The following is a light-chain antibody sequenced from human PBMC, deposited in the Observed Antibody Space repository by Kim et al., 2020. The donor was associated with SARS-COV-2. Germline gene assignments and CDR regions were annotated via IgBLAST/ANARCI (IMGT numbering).Light chain of an antibody. CDR1: SSNIGAGYD. J-gene: IGLJ3*02. CDR2: ADT. V-gene: IGLV1-40*01. Sequence: RVTISGTGSSSNIGAGYDVHWYQQLPGRAPKLLIFADTRRPSGVPDRLSGSKSGTSASLAITGLQAEDEADYYCQSYDSRLSGWVFGGGTQLTVL. CDR3: QSYDSRLSGWV.